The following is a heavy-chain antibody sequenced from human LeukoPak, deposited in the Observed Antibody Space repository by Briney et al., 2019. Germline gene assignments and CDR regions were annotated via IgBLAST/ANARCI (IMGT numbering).Heavy chain of an antibody. J-gene: IGHJ4*02. V-gene: IGHV4-34*01. CDR2: INHSGST. Sequence: PSETLSLPCAVYGGSFRCYYWSWIGQPPGKGLEWIGEINHSGSTNYNPSLKSRVTISVDTSKNQFSLKLSSVTAADTAVYDCARGRMGYWPPFDYWGQGTLVTVSS. CDR3: ARGRMGYWPPFDY. D-gene: IGHD2-15*01. CDR1: GGSFRCYY.